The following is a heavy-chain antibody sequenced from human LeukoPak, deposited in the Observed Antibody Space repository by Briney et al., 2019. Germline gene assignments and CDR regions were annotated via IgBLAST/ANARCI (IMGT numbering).Heavy chain of an antibody. CDR2: INSDGSST. V-gene: IGHV3-74*01. J-gene: IGHJ3*02. CDR1: GFTFSSYW. CDR3: ARGRSITLLRGVAMSDGFDI. Sequence: GGSLRLSCAASGFTFSSYWMHWVRQAPGKGLVWVSRINSDGSSTSYADSVKGRFTISRDNAKNSLYLQMSGLRAEDTAVYYCARGRSITLLRGVAMSDGFDIWGQGAMVTVSS. D-gene: IGHD3-10*01.